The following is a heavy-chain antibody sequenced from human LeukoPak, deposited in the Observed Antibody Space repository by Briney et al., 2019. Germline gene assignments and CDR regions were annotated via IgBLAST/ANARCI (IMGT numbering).Heavy chain of an antibody. CDR1: RFTFSDYY. CDR2: ISSNGRTI. J-gene: IGHJ4*02. D-gene: IGHD4-23*01. Sequence: GGSLRLSCAASRFTFSDYYMSWIRQAPGKGLEWISYISSNGRTIEYADSVKGRFTISRDNDKSTMYLQMNSLRVEDTAVYYCASLYTVGIGFDWWGQRTLVSVSS. CDR3: ASLYTVGIGFDW. V-gene: IGHV3-11*01.